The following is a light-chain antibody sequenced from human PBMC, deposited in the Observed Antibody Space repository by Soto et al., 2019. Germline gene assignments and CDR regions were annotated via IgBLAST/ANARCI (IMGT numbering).Light chain of an antibody. CDR2: DAT. Sequence: DIQMTQSPASLSASVGDRVTITCRASQSVISYLNWYQQRPGKAPHLLIYDATTRHTGVPPRFSGSGYGTDFTPTITSLQLEDFATYYCQQSDVSPRTFGQGTKVDIK. CDR3: QQSDVSPRT. V-gene: IGKV1-39*01. J-gene: IGKJ1*01. CDR1: QSVISY.